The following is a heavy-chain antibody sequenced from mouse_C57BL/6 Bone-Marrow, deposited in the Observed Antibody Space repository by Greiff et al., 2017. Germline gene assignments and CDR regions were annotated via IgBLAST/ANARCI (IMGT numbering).Heavy chain of an antibody. D-gene: IGHD2-4*01. Sequence: VQLKESGPELVKPGASVKISCKASGYSFTDYNMNWVKQSNGKSLEWIGVINPNYGTTSYNQKFKGKSTLTVDQSSSTAYMQLNSLTSEDSAVYYCARGYDYEYAMDYWGQGTSVTVSS. J-gene: IGHJ4*01. CDR3: ARGYDYEYAMDY. CDR1: GYSFTDYN. V-gene: IGHV1-39*01. CDR2: INPNYGTT.